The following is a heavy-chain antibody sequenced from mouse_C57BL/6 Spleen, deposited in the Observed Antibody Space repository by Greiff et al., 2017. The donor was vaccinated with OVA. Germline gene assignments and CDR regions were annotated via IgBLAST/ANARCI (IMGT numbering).Heavy chain of an antibody. Sequence: DVMLVESGGGLVKPGGSLKLSCAASGFTFSDYGMHWVRQAPEKGLEWVAYISSGSSTIYYADTVKGRFTISRDNAKNTLFLQMTSLRSEDTAMYYCAKGLGRDWYFDVWGTGTTVTVSS. J-gene: IGHJ1*03. V-gene: IGHV5-17*01. CDR3: AKGLGRDWYFDV. CDR1: GFTFSDYG. D-gene: IGHD4-1*01. CDR2: ISSGSSTI.